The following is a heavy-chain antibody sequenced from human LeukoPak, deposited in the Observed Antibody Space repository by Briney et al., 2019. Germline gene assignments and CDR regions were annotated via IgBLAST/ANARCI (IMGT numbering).Heavy chain of an antibody. CDR1: GFTVSSNY. V-gene: IGHV3-23*01. Sequence: GGSLRLSCAASGFTVSSNYMSWVRQAPGKGLEWVSAISGSGGSTYYADSVKGRFTISRDNSKNTLCLQMNSLRAEDTAVYYCAKGIAAAGTSAFDIWGQGTMVTVSS. CDR3: AKGIAAAGTSAFDI. CDR2: ISGSGGST. D-gene: IGHD6-13*01. J-gene: IGHJ3*02.